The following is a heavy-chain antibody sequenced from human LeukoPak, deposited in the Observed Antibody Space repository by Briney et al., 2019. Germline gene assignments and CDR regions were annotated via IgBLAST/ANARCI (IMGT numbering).Heavy chain of an antibody. Sequence: GESLKISCKGSGYSLTSYWIGWVRQLPGKGLEWMGIIYPGDSDTRYSPSFQGQVTISADKSISTAYLQWSSLKAPDTAMYYCARSQVQYYYDSSGYYYFDYWGQGTLVTVSS. CDR3: ARSQVQYYYDSSGYYYFDY. CDR2: IYPGDSDT. D-gene: IGHD3-22*01. CDR1: GYSLTSYW. V-gene: IGHV5-51*01. J-gene: IGHJ4*02.